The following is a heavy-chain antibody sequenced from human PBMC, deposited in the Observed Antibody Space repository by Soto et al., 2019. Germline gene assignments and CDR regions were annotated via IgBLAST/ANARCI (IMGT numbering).Heavy chain of an antibody. Sequence: TLSRTCTGSGDSISGMASFWRWIRQPPGKGLEWIANVYYSGSSYYNPSLKSRVTISIDTSKNQFALKLSSVTAAVMAVYYCAFGQQWLAYWGQGTLVTVSS. D-gene: IGHD5-18*01. CDR2: VYYSGSS. J-gene: IGHJ4*02. V-gene: IGHV4-30-4*01. CDR1: GDSISGMASF. CDR3: AFGQQWLAY.